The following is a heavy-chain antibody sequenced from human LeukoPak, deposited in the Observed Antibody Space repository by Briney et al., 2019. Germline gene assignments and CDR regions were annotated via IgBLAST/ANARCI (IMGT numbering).Heavy chain of an antibody. CDR2: IYYSGST. CDR1: GGSISSGDYY. Sequence: SQTLSLTCTVSGGSISSGDYYWSWIRQPPGKGLEWIGYIYYSGSTYYNPSLKSRVTISVDTSKNQFSLKLSSVTAADTAVYYCAGGYYDSGGYRESGFGYYYYYGMDVWGQGTTVTVSS. D-gene: IGHD3-22*01. V-gene: IGHV4-30-4*01. CDR3: AGGYYDSGGYRESGFGYYYYYGMDV. J-gene: IGHJ6*02.